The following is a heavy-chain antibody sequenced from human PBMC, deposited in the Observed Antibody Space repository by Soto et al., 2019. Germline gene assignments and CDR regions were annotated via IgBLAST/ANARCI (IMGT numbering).Heavy chain of an antibody. CDR3: ATSRISIAVAGETEYYFDY. D-gene: IGHD6-19*01. Sequence: ASVKVSCKASGYIFTGYYMHWVRQAPGQGLEWMGWINPNSGDTNYTQKFQGWVTMTRDTSISTAYMELSRLRSDDTAVYYCATSRISIAVAGETEYYFDYWGQGTPVTAPQ. J-gene: IGHJ4*02. V-gene: IGHV1-2*04. CDR2: INPNSGDT. CDR1: GYIFTGYY.